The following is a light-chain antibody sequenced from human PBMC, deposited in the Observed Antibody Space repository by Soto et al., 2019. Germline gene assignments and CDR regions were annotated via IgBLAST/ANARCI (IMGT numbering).Light chain of an antibody. J-gene: IGKJ4*01. V-gene: IGKV3-20*01. Sequence: EIVLTQSPGTLSLSPGERATLSCRASQSVRSNYLAWYQQKPGQAPRFLIYDASSRATGIPDRFSGSGSGTDFTLTISRLEPEDFAVYYCQQYGSSPLSFGGGTNLDIK. CDR3: QQYGSSPLS. CDR1: QSVRSNY. CDR2: DAS.